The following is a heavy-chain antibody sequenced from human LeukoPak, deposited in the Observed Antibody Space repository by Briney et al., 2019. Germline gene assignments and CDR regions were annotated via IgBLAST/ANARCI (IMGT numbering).Heavy chain of an antibody. J-gene: IGHJ6*02. V-gene: IGHV1-69*04. CDR3: ARDQEYYGSGSYESYYYGMDV. CDR1: GGTFSSYA. CDR2: IIPILGIA. Sequence: SVKVSCKASGGTFSSYAISWVRQAPGQGLEWMGRIIPILGIANYAQKFQGRVTITADKSTSTAYMELSSLRSEDTAVYYCARDQEYYGSGSYESYYYGMDVRGQGTTVTVSS. D-gene: IGHD3-10*01.